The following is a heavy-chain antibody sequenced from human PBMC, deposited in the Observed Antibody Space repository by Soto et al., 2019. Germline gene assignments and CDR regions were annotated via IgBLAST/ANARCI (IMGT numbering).Heavy chain of an antibody. Sequence: QVQRVQSGAEVKKPGASVKVSCKTSGYTFTSYHSSWVRQAPGQGLEGMGRIRVYDTNPNYAQKCQGRFTMTTDTLSSTPYNALRRLRSDDTAVNYCAIDTPPTDYWGQVTLVTFAS. J-gene: IGHJ4*02. CDR1: GYTFTSYH. V-gene: IGHV1-18*01. CDR3: AIDTPPTDY. CDR2: IRVYDTNP.